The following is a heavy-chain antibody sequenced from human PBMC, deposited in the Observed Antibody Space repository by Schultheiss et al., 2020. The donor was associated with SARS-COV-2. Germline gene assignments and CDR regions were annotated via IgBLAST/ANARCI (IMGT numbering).Heavy chain of an antibody. CDR2: IYYNGNT. CDR3: ARRRYYDSYGGRNWFDP. Sequence: SETLSLTCTVSGGSISSYYWSWIRQPPGMRLEWIGDIYYNGNTHYNPSLKSRVTISVDTSKNQFSLKLRSVTAADTAVFYCARRRYYDSYGGRNWFDPWGQGTLVTVSS. V-gene: IGHV4-59*08. J-gene: IGHJ5*02. CDR1: GGSISSYY. D-gene: IGHD3-22*01.